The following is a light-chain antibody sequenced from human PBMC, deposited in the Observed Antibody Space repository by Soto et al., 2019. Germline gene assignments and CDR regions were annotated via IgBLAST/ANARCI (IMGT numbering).Light chain of an antibody. CDR3: QHYNTWPRT. CDR2: GAS. J-gene: IGKJ1*01. Sequence: EIVMTQSPPTLSVSPGERVTLSCRASQSVSSNLAWYQQKPGQAPRLLIYGASTRPTGIPARFSGSGSGTEFTLTISSLQSEDFAAYYCQHYNTWPRTFGQGTKVEIK. V-gene: IGKV3-15*01. CDR1: QSVSSN.